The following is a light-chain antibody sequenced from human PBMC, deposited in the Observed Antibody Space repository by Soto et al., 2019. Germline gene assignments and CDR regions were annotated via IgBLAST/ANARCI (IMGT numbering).Light chain of an antibody. CDR3: SSYVGNNNLV. J-gene: IGLJ3*02. CDR1: FNDVGCYNY. V-gene: IGLV2-8*01. CDR2: EVY. Sequence: QSALTQPPSASGSPGQSVTISCTGTFNDVGCYNYVSWYQQHPGKAPKVIIYEVYKRPSGVPDRFSGSKSGKTASLTVSGLQADDEADYYCSSYVGNNNLVFGGGTQLTVL.